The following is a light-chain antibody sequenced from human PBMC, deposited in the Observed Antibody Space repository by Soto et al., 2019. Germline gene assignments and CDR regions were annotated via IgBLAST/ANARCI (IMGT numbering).Light chain of an antibody. CDR2: EVT. Sequence: QSALTQPASVSESPGQSITISCTGSSSDVVSYNLVSWYQQHPGKAPKLMIYEVTKRPSGVSNRFSGSKSGNTASLTIAGLQAEDEADSYFCSYAGSTTLWVFGGGTQLTVL. J-gene: IGLJ3*02. CDR3: CSYAGSTTLWV. CDR1: SSDVVSYNL. V-gene: IGLV2-23*02.